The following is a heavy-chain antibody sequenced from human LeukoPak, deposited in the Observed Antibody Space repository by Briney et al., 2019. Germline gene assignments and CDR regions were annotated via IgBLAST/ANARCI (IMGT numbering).Heavy chain of an antibody. CDR3: ARVRGLLGDAFDI. Sequence: KPSETLSLTCAVYGGSFSGYYWSWIRQPPGKGLEWIGEINHSGSTNYNPSLKSRVTISVDTSKNQFSLKLSSVTAADTVVYYCARVRGLLGDAFDIWGQGTMVTVSS. CDR2: INHSGST. D-gene: IGHD3-10*01. CDR1: GGSFSGYY. V-gene: IGHV4-34*01. J-gene: IGHJ3*02.